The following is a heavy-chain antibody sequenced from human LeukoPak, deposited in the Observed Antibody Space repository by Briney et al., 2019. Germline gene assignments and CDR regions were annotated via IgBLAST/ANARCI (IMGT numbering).Heavy chain of an antibody. J-gene: IGHJ4*02. Sequence: PGGSLRLSCAASGFTFSSYGMHWVRQAPGKGLEWVAFIRYDGSNKYYAYSVKGRFTLSRDNFKNTLYLQMNSLRAEDTAVYYCAKDPGIAVAGYFDYWGQGTLVTVSS. CDR2: IRYDGSNK. D-gene: IGHD6-19*01. V-gene: IGHV3-30*02. CDR3: AKDPGIAVAGYFDY. CDR1: GFTFSSYG.